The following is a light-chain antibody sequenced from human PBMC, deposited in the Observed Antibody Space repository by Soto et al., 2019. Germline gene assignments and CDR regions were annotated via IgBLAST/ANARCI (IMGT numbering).Light chain of an antibody. J-gene: IGLJ2*01. V-gene: IGLV2-14*03. Sequence: QSALTQPASVSGSPGQSITISCTGTSSDIGGYNYVSWYQHHPGKDPKLIIYDLTSRPSGVSTRFSGSKSGNTASLTISGLQAEDEADYYCNSFTTGSTRGVFGGGTKLTVL. CDR3: NSFTTGSTRGV. CDR1: SSDIGGYNY. CDR2: DLT.